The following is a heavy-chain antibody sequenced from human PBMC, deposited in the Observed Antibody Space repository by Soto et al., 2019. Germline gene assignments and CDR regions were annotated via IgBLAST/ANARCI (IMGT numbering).Heavy chain of an antibody. CDR1: GYSFTSYW. V-gene: IGHV5-51*01. J-gene: IGHJ6*02. CDR3: ARSTGYSSSWYGYYYYYGMDV. Sequence: PGASLKISCKGSGYSFTSYWIGWVRQMPGKGLEWMGIIYPSYSDNRYSPSFPGQVTLSAEKSISTAYLQWSSLKASDTAMYYCARSTGYSSSWYGYYYYYGMDVWGQGTTVTVSS. CDR2: IYPSYSDN. D-gene: IGHD6-13*01.